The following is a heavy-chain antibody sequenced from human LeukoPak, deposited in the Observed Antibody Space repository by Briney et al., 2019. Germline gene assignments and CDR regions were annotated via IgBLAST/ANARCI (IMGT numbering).Heavy chain of an antibody. CDR2: IYHSGST. CDR1: GGSISSSNW. V-gene: IGHV4-4*02. J-gene: IGHJ5*02. D-gene: IGHD3-10*01. CDR3: AREIRGYGSGDNWFDP. Sequence: PSGTLSLTCAVSGGSISSSNWWSWVRQPPGKGLEWIGEIYHSGSTNYNPSLKSRVTISVDKSKNQFSLKLSSVTAADTAVYYCAREIRGYGSGDNWFDPWGQGTLVTVSS.